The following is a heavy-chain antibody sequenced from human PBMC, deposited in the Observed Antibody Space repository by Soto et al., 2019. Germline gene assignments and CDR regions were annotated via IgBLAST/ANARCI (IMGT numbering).Heavy chain of an antibody. CDR3: ASHYDMWSGSLSPVDY. Sequence: QVQLVESAGDLAKPGGSLRLSCAASGDTFSDYYMSWIRQAPGKGLEWISYIDTSGTKRYYADSVKGRFTITRDNAKNSLYLEMNSLSVADTAVYYCASHYDMWSGSLSPVDYWGQGTLVTVAS. D-gene: IGHD3-3*01. CDR2: IDTSGTKR. CDR1: GDTFSDYY. J-gene: IGHJ4*02. V-gene: IGHV3-11*01.